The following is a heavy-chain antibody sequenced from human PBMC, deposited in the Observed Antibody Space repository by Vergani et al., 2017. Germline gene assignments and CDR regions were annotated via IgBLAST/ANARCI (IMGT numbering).Heavy chain of an antibody. CDR1: GFTFSSYA. D-gene: IGHD1-7*01. V-gene: IGHV3-30-3*01. J-gene: IGHJ6*03. Sequence: QVQLVESGGGVVQPGESLRLSCAASGFTFSSYAMHWVRQAPGKGLEWVAVISYDGSNKYYADSVKGRFTISRDNSKNTLYLQMNSLRAEDTAVYYCAREETTYYYYYYMDVWGKGTTVTVSS. CDR3: AREETTYYYYYYMDV. CDR2: ISYDGSNK.